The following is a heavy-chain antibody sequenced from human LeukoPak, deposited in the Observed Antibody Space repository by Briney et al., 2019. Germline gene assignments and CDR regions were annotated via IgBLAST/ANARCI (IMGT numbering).Heavy chain of an antibody. D-gene: IGHD3-10*01. Sequence: GGSLRLSCAASGFTVSSNYMSWVRQAPGKGLEWVSVIYSGGSTYYADSVKGRFTISRDNSKNTLYLQMNSLRAEDTAVYYCATTPRGSGNYFDYWGQGTLVTVSS. CDR2: IYSGGST. V-gene: IGHV3-66*01. J-gene: IGHJ4*02. CDR1: GFTVSSNY. CDR3: ATTPRGSGNYFDY.